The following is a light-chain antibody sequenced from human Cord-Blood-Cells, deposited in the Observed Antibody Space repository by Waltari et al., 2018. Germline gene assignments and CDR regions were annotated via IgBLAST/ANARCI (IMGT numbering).Light chain of an antibody. Sequence: QSALTQPASVSGSPGQSITISCTGTSSDVGSYNLVSWYQQHPGKAPKLMIYEGSKRHSGVSKRFSGSKSGNTASLTISGLQADDEADYYCCSYAGSSTLVFGGGTKLTFL. V-gene: IGLV2-23*01. CDR1: SSDVGSYNL. CDR2: EGS. J-gene: IGLJ3*02. CDR3: CSYAGSSTLV.